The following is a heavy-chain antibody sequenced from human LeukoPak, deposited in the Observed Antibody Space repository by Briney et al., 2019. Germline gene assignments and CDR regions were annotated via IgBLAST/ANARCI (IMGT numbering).Heavy chain of an antibody. Sequence: GGSLRLSCAASGFTFSSYAMSWVRQAPGKGLEWVSAISGSGGSTYYADSVEGRFTISRDNSKNTLYLQMNSLRAEDTAVYYCAKSPGRYSGYDFAYFDYWGQGTLVTVSS. CDR1: GFTFSSYA. CDR3: AKSPGRYSGYDFAYFDY. CDR2: ISGSGGST. V-gene: IGHV3-23*01. D-gene: IGHD5-12*01. J-gene: IGHJ4*02.